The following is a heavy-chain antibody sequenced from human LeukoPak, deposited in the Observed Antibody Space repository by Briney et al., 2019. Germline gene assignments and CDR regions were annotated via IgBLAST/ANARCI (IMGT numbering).Heavy chain of an antibody. CDR2: IFRDGST. Sequence: GGSLRLSCAASGFTFSSYAMSWVRQAPGKGLEWISVIFRDGSTYYAGSVKGRFTISRDNSKNTLYLQMNSLRADDTAVYYCARDSEQQLVLGAFDIWGQGTMVTVSS. V-gene: IGHV3-66*01. J-gene: IGHJ3*02. D-gene: IGHD6-13*01. CDR1: GFTFSSYA. CDR3: ARDSEQQLVLGAFDI.